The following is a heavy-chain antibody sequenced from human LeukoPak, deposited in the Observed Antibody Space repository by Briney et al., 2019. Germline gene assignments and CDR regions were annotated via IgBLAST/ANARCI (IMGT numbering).Heavy chain of an antibody. J-gene: IGHJ3*02. CDR2: IYYSGST. CDR1: GGSFSGYF. Sequence: SETLSLTCAVYGGSFSGYFWSWIRQPPGKGLEWIGYIYYSGSTNYNPSLKSRVTISVDTSKNQFSLKLSSVTAADAAVYYCAKRLTTDAFDIWGQGTMVTVSS. V-gene: IGHV4-59*01. CDR3: AKRLTTDAFDI. D-gene: IGHD1-1*01.